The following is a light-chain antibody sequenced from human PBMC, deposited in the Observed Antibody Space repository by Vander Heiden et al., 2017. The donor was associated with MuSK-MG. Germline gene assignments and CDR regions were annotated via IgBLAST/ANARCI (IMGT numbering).Light chain of an antibody. V-gene: IGLV2-14*01. J-gene: IGLJ1*01. CDR3: NSYTSSSRNV. CDR1: SSDVGGYNY. Sequence: QSALTQPASVSGSPGQSITISCTGTSSDVGGYNYVSWYQQHPGKAPKLMIYDVSSRPSGVSNRFSGSKSGNTASLTISGLQAEDEADYYCNSYTSSSRNVFGTGTKVTVL. CDR2: DVS.